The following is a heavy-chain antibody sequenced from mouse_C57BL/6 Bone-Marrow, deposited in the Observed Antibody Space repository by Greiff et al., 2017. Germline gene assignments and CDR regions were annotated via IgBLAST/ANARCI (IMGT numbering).Heavy chain of an antibody. D-gene: IGHD2-4*01. CDR1: GFTFSDYG. CDR2: ISNLAYSI. J-gene: IGHJ3*01. Sequence: EVKLVESGGGLVQPGGSLKLSCAASGFTFSDYGMAWVRPAPRKGPEWVAFISNLAYSIYYADPVTGRFTISRENAKNTLYLEMSSLRSEDTAMYYCARPDYDAWFAYWGQGTLVTVSA. CDR3: ARPDYDAWFAY. V-gene: IGHV5-15*04.